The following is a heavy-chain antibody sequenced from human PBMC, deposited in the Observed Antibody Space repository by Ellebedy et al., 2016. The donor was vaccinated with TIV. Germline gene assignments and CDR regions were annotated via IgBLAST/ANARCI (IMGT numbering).Heavy chain of an antibody. D-gene: IGHD3-16*01. V-gene: IGHV3-9*01. J-gene: IGHJ5*02. CDR2: ISWNSNSM. CDR3: TRDLWGSLDL. CDR1: GFNFDGYA. Sequence: SLKISXAASGFNFDGYAMAWVRQAPGKGLEWVLRISWNSNSMIYADSVKGRFTISRDNAKDSLFLQMNSLRAEDTALYYCTRDLWGSLDLWGQGTLVTVSS.